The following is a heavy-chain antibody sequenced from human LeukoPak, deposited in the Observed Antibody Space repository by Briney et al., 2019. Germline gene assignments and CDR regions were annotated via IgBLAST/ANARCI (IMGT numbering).Heavy chain of an antibody. J-gene: IGHJ4*02. D-gene: IGHD3-3*01. CDR3: ALRITIFGAVPVY. CDR2: IIPIFGTA. Sequence: SVKVSCKASGGTFSSYAISWVRQAPGQGLEWMGGIIPIFGTANYAQKFQGRVTITADESTSTAYMELSSLRSEDTAVYYCALRITIFGAVPVYWGQGTLVTVSS. V-gene: IGHV1-69*13. CDR1: GGTFSSYA.